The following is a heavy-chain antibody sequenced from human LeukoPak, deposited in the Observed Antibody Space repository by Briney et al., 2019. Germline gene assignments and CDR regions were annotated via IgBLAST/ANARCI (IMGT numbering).Heavy chain of an antibody. CDR2: ITSGSYI. J-gene: IGHJ4*02. V-gene: IGHV3-21*01. Sequence: GGSLRLSCAASGFTSSSHNMNWVRQAPGKGLEWVSSITSGSYIFYADSVRGRFTISRDNAKNSLYLQMNSLRDEDTAVYYCARYSGTYRDYWGQGTLVTVSS. CDR3: ARYSGTYRDY. D-gene: IGHD1-26*01. CDR1: GFTSSSHN.